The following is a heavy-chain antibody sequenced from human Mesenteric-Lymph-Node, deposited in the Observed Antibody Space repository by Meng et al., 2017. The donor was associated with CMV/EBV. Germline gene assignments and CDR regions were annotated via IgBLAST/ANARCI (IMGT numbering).Heavy chain of an antibody. CDR1: GYSFTSHG. J-gene: IGHJ4*02. CDR3: ARDQYDFWSGAAD. Sequence: ASVKVSCKASGYSFTSHGITWVRQAPGQGLEWMGWITASNGNTNYAQNLQGRVTMTTDTSTTTAYMELRSLRSDDTAVYYCARDQYDFWSGAADWGQGTLVTVSS. V-gene: IGHV1-18*01. D-gene: IGHD3-3*01. CDR2: ITASNGNT.